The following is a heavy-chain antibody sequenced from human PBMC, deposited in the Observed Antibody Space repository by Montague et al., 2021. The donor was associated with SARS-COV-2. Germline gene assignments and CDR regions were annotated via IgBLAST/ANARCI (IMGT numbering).Heavy chain of an antibody. Sequence: SLRLSCAASGFAFNNFAMTWVRQPPGKGLEWVSSIFGSGAGTYYADSVKGRFTISRDNSRNTVYLQMNSLRSEGTAKYYCAKQPGAGAVVYWYFDPWGRGTVVSVSS. D-gene: IGHD6-19*01. CDR1: GFAFNNFA. J-gene: IGHJ2*01. CDR2: IFGSGAGT. V-gene: IGHV3-23*01. CDR3: AKQPGAGAVVYWYFDP.